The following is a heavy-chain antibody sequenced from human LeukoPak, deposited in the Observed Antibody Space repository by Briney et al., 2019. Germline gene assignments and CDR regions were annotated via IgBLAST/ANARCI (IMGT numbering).Heavy chain of an antibody. Sequence: SETLSLTCAASGGSFSGYYWSWIRQPPGKGLEWIGEINHSGSTNYNPSLKSRVTISVDTSKNQFSLKLSSVTAADTAVYYCARANQQLDAFDIWGQGAMVTVSS. V-gene: IGHV4-34*01. CDR2: INHSGST. CDR3: ARANQQLDAFDI. CDR1: GGSFSGYY. D-gene: IGHD6-13*01. J-gene: IGHJ3*02.